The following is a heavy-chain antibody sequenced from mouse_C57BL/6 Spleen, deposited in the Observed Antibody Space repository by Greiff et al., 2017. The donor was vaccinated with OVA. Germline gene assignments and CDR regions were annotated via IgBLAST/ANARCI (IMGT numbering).Heavy chain of an antibody. Sequence: EVHLVESGAELVRPGASVKLSCTASGFNIKDDYMHWVKQRPEQGLEWIGWIDPENGDTEYASKFQGKATITADTSSNTAYLQLSSLTSEDTAVYYCTTRGGYYYGSSRAMDYWGQGTSVTVSS. D-gene: IGHD1-1*01. V-gene: IGHV14-4*01. J-gene: IGHJ4*01. CDR2: IDPENGDT. CDR3: TTRGGYYYGSSRAMDY. CDR1: GFNIKDDY.